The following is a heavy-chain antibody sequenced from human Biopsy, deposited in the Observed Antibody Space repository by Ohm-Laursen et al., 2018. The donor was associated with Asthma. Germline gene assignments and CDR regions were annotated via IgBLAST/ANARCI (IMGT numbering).Heavy chain of an antibody. D-gene: IGHD1-7*01. CDR3: ARRGITGTTLDY. V-gene: IGHV1-3*01. Sequence: ASVKVSCKASGYTFTSYAINWLRQAPGQGLEWVAWLNPVNGNTKYSQQFQGRVTITRDTSASTAYMGLSSLTSEDTAVFYCARRGITGTTLDYWGQGTLVTVSS. CDR2: LNPVNGNT. CDR1: GYTFTSYA. J-gene: IGHJ4*02.